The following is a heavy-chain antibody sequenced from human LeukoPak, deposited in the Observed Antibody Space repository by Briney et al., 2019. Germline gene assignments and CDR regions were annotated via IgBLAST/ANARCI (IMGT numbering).Heavy chain of an antibody. Sequence: GGSLRVSCEVSGFTFNSHAMCWVGQAPGKGLEWVASIDISGGSTYYENTVKGRFTISRDNSKNTLYLQMNSLRGEDTALYFCANEVRPNDYWGQGTLVTVSS. J-gene: IGHJ4*02. CDR3: ANEVRPNDY. V-gene: IGHV3-23*01. D-gene: IGHD4/OR15-4a*01. CDR1: GFTFNSHA. CDR2: IDISGGST.